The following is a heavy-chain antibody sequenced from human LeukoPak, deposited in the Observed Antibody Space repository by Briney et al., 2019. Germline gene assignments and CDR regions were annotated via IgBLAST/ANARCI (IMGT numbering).Heavy chain of an antibody. D-gene: IGHD6-19*01. J-gene: IGHJ4*02. CDR1: GFTFSSYE. CDR2: ISSSGSTI. CDR3: ARAGYSSGWYYY. Sequence: GGSLRLSCAASGFTFSSYEMNWVRQAPGKGLEWVSYISSSGSTIYYADSMKGRFTISRDNAKNSLYLQMNSLRAEDTAVYYCARAGYSSGWYYYWGQGTLVTVSS. V-gene: IGHV3-48*03.